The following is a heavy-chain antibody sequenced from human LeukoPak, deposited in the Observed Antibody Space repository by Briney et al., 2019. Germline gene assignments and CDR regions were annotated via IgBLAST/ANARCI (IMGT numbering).Heavy chain of an antibody. D-gene: IGHD2-15*01. V-gene: IGHV4-34*01. Sequence: SETLSLTCAVYGGSFSGYYWSWIRQPPGKGLEWIGEINHSGSTNYNPSLKSRVTISVDTSKNQFSLKLSSVTAADTAVYYCARGQILRYWGQGTLVTVSS. CDR2: INHSGST. CDR3: ARGQILRY. CDR1: GGSFSGYY. J-gene: IGHJ4*02.